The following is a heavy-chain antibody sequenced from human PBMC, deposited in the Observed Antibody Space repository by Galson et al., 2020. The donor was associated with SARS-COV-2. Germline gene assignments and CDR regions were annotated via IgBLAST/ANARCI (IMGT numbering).Heavy chain of an antibody. Sequence: SETLSLTCTVSGGSISSGSYYWSWIRQPAGKGLEWIGRIYTSGSTNYNPSLKNRVTISVDTSKNQFSLKLSSVTAADTAVYYCAREGWDGSGSYYPDYWGQGTLVTVSS. CDR1: GGSISSGSYY. J-gene: IGHJ4*02. D-gene: IGHD3-10*01. CDR3: AREGWDGSGSYYPDY. CDR2: IYTSGST. V-gene: IGHV4-61*02.